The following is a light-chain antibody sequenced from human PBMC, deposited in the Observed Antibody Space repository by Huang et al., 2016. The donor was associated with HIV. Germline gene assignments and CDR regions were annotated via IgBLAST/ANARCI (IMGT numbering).Light chain of an antibody. CDR1: RSVFYSSNNKNY. V-gene: IGKV4-1*01. Sequence: DILMTQSPDFLAVSLGERATINCRSSRSVFYSSNNKNYVAWYQQKPGQPPKLLIHWGSTREFGVPDRFSGSGSGTDFTLTISSLQAEDVAIYYCQQYYTTPFTFGPGTKVDIK. CDR3: QQYYTTPFT. J-gene: IGKJ3*01. CDR2: WGS.